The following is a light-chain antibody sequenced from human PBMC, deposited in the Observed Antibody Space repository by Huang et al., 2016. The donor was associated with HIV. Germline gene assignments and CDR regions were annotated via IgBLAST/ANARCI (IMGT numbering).Light chain of an antibody. CDR3: QQYDSSQGIS. CDR2: GAY. J-gene: IGKJ5*01. Sequence: EIVLTQSPDTLSLSPGERATVSCRVSQTIKNIYLDWYQQKPGQGPRLLIYGAYSRATDIPDRFSDSGSGTDFTLTINRLEPEDFAVYYCQQYDSSQGISFGQGTRLEMK. CDR1: QTIKNIY. V-gene: IGKV3-20*01.